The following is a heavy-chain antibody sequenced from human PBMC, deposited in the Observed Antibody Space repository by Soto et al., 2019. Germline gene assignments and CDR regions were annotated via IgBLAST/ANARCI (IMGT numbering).Heavy chain of an antibody. J-gene: IGHJ4*02. CDR1: GFTFRDYA. V-gene: IGHV3-30-3*01. D-gene: IGHD1-1*01. CDR2: IPSDGSAQ. Sequence: QVQLVESGGGVVQPGRSLRLSCEASGFTFRDYAMHWVRQAPGKRLEWVAAIPSDGSAQHYADSVKGRFSISRDNSKNTLSLQMNSLSPEDAALYYCARAVAGQVRSAWTWLDYWGQGTLVTVSS. CDR3: ARAVAGQVRSAWTWLDY.